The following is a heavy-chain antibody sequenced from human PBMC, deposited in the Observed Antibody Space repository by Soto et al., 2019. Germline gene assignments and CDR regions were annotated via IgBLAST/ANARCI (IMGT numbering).Heavy chain of an antibody. CDR2: IDPSDSYT. Sequence: LGESLKISCKGSGYSFTSYWISWVRQMPGKGLEWMGRIDPSDSYTNYSPSFQGHVTISADKSISTAYLQWSSLKASGTAMYYCARQGYSSTPGGMDVWGQGTTVTVSS. CDR3: ARQGYSSTPGGMDV. V-gene: IGHV5-10-1*01. J-gene: IGHJ6*02. D-gene: IGHD6-13*01. CDR1: GYSFTSYW.